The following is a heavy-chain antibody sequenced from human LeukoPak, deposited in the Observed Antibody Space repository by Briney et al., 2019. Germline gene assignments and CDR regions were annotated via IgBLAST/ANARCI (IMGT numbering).Heavy chain of an antibody. D-gene: IGHD6-6*01. J-gene: IGHJ5*02. V-gene: IGHV3-7*01. CDR2: IKPDGSAT. CDR3: ARGGGSSS. Sequence: WVRQPPGKGLEWVANIKPDGSATNYVDSVKGRFTISRDNAKNSLDLQMNSLRAEDTAVYYCARGGGSSSWGQGTLVTVSS.